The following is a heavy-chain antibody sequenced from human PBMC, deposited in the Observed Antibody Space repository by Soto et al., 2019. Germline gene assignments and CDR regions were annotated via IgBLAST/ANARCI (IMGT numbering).Heavy chain of an antibody. J-gene: IGHJ3*02. D-gene: IGHD4-17*01. V-gene: IGHV1-2*04. CDR3: ARDFPPLTTKDGAFDI. CDR1: GYTFTGYY. Sequence: GASVKVSCKASGYTFTGYYMHWVRQAPGQGLEWMGWINPNGGGTNYAQKFQGWVTMTRDTSISTAYMELSRLRSDDTAFYYCARDFPPLTTKDGAFDIWGQGTMVTVSS. CDR2: INPNGGGT.